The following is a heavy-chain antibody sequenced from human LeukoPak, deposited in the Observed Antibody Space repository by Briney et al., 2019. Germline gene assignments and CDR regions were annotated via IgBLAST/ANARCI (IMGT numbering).Heavy chain of an antibody. D-gene: IGHD3-10*01. J-gene: IGHJ6*03. CDR2: IIPIFGTA. CDR3: ARPMVRGVNYYYMDV. Sequence: SVKVSCKASGGTFSSYAISWVRQAPGQGLEWMGGIIPIFGTANYAQKFQGRVTITADESTSTAYMEVSSLRSEDTAVYYCARPMVRGVNYYYMDVWGKGTTVTVSS. V-gene: IGHV1-69*01. CDR1: GGTFSSYA.